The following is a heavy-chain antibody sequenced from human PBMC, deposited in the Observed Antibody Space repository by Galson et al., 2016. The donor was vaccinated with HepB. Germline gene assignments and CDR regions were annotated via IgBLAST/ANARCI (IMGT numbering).Heavy chain of an antibody. CDR2: IHYSGSI. J-gene: IGHJ6*02. V-gene: IGHV4-59*01. Sequence: ETLSLTCTVSSGSISRYYWSWIRQPPGKGLEWIGYIHYSGSINYNPSLKSRVTISIDTSKNQFSLKLSSVTAADTAVYYCARDPDPGDYDRRHYYYGMDVWGQGTTVTVSS. CDR1: SGSISRYY. D-gene: IGHD4-17*01. CDR3: ARDPDPGDYDRRHYYYGMDV.